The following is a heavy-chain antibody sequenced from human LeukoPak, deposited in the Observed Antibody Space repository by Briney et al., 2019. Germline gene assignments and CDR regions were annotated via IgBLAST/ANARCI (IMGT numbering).Heavy chain of an antibody. D-gene: IGHD3-22*01. J-gene: IGHJ4*02. CDR2: ISYDGSNK. CDR1: GFTFSRYA. Sequence: GRSLRLSCAASGFTFSRYAMHWVRQAPGKGLEWVAVISYDGSNKYYGDSVKGRFTISRDNSKNTLYLQVNSLRAEDTAVYYCASQWLLRYWGQGTLVTVSS. V-gene: IGHV3-30-3*01. CDR3: ASQWLLRY.